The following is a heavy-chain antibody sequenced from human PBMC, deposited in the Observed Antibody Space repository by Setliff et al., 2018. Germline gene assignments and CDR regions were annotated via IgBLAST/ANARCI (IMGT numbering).Heavy chain of an antibody. CDR1: GFAVNSNF. CDR3: ARQTGLGGHNLKDGTFYGVDV. CDR2: IYVGGKT. Sequence: PGGSLRLSCAASGFAVNSNFMTWVRQAPGKGLEWLSVIYVGGKTFYADSVKGRFNISRDDSKNTLSLHLKNLRIDDTAMYFCARQTGLGGHNLKDGTFYGVDVWGQGIMVTVS. J-gene: IGHJ6*02. V-gene: IGHV3-66*04. D-gene: IGHD3-9*01.